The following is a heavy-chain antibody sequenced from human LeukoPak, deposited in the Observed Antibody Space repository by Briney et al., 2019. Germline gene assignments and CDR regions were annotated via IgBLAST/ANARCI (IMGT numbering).Heavy chain of an antibody. CDR1: GFTVSRNY. V-gene: IGHV3-53*01. CDR3: ARDRFDSSGYDY. CDR2: IYSGGST. J-gene: IGHJ4*02. Sequence: GGSLRLSCAASGFTVSRNYMSWLRQAPGKGLEWVSVIYSGGSTYYADSVKGRFTISRDNSKNTLYLQMNSLRAEDTAVYYCARDRFDSSGYDYWGQGTLVTVSS. D-gene: IGHD3-22*01.